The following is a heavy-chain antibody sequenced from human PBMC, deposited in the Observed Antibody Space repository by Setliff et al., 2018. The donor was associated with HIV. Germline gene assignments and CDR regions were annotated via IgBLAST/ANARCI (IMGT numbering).Heavy chain of an antibody. Sequence: LSLTCTVSDDSISSNYWSWIRQSAGKGLEWVGRIYTGGRTNYNPSLKGRVTMSVDTSKNQFSLKLSSVTAADTAVYYCERMYSGYDWSPAGARTRYFDYWGQGTLVTVSS. CDR3: ERMYSGYDWSPAGARTRYFDY. J-gene: IGHJ4*02. CDR2: IYTGGRT. V-gene: IGHV4-4*07. D-gene: IGHD5-12*01. CDR1: DDSISSNY.